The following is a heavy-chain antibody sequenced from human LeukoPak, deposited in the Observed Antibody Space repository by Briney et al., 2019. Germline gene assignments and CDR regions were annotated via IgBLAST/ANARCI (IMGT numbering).Heavy chain of an antibody. V-gene: IGHV3-66*01. CDR3: ARDIWNDAY. Sequence: AGGSLRLSCAAYGFTVSCIYMRWVRQAPGQGVEWVSVIYAGGSTFYADSVKGRFTISRDTSENTLYLQMNSLTAEDTAVYYCARDIWNDAYWGQGTLVTVSS. J-gene: IGHJ4*02. D-gene: IGHD1-1*01. CDR2: IYAGGST. CDR1: GFTVSCIY.